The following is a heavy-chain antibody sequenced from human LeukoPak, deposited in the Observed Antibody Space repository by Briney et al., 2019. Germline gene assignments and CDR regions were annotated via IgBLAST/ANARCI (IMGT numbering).Heavy chain of an antibody. J-gene: IGHJ5*02. CDR2: IPDSGGVS. D-gene: IGHD3-10*01. CDR3: AMGSGPNHYNWFDP. CDR1: GLTFSNYA. V-gene: IGHV3-23*01. Sequence: PGDSLRLSCAASGLTFSNYAMIWVRQAPGKGLEWVSGIPDSGGVSYYAASVKGRFTISRDNSKNTLYLQMSSLRAEDTAVYYRAMGSGPNHYNWFDPWGQGTLVTVPS.